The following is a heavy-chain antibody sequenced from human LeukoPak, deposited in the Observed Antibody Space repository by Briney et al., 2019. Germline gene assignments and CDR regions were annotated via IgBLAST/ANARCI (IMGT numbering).Heavy chain of an antibody. Sequence: SVKVSCKASGGTFSSYAISWVRQAPGQGLEWMGRIIPIFGIANYAQKFQGRVTITADKSTSTAYMELSSLRSGDTAVYYCARDYYDKRIYYYYGMDVWGQGTTVTVSS. J-gene: IGHJ6*02. CDR2: IIPIFGIA. V-gene: IGHV1-69*04. D-gene: IGHD3-22*01. CDR1: GGTFSSYA. CDR3: ARDYYDKRIYYYYGMDV.